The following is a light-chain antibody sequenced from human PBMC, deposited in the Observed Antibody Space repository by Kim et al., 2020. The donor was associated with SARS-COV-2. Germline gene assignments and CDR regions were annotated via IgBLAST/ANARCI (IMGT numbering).Light chain of an antibody. CDR1: KLGDKY. V-gene: IGLV3-1*01. CDR2: QDN. Sequence: SYELTQPPSVSVSPGQTASITCSGDKLGDKYVCWYQQKPGQSPLLVIYQDNKRTSGIPERFSASNSGNTATLTISGTQAMDEADYYCQAWDISTLYVFGTGTKVTVL. CDR3: QAWDISTLYV. J-gene: IGLJ1*01.